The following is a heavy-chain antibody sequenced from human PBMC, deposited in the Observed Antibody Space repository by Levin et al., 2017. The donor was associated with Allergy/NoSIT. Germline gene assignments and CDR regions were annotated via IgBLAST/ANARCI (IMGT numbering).Heavy chain of an antibody. V-gene: IGHV3-7*04. CDR3: ARDLMIAAVAKG. J-gene: IGHJ4*02. CDR1: GITFSSHW. CDR2: IKQDGSEK. Sequence: GGSLRLSCVASGITFSSHWMSWVRQAPGKGLEWVATIKQDGSEKYYVDSVKGRFTISRDNAKNSLYLQMNSLRAEDTAVYYCARDLMIAAVAKGGGQGTLVTVST. D-gene: IGHD6-13*01.